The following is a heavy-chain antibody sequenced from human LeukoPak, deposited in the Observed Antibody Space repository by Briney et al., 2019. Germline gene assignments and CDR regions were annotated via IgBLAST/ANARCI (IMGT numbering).Heavy chain of an antibody. D-gene: IGHD2-21*01. CDR1: GYTFTDHS. CDR3: ARSLFVAFTD. Sequence: ASVKVSCKASGYTFTDHSMHWVRQAPGQGLEWMGYVDPSNDDTNYAPKFHDRVTMTGDTSIRTAYMELSRLTSDDTAVYYCARSLFVAFTDWGEGTLVIVSS. CDR2: VDPSNDDT. V-gene: IGHV1-2*02. J-gene: IGHJ4*02.